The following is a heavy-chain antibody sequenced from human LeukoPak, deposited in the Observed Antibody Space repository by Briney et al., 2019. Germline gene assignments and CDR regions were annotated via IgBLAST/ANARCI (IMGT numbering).Heavy chain of an antibody. CDR3: AGDMYSSAPAAFDI. CDR1: GGTFSSYA. J-gene: IGHJ3*02. Sequence: ASVKVSCKASGGTFSSYAISWVRQAPGQGLEWMGGIIPIFGTANYAQKFQGRVTITADESTSTAYMELSSLRSEDTAVYYCAGDMYSSAPAAFDIWGQGTMVTVSS. CDR2: IIPIFGTA. D-gene: IGHD6-25*01. V-gene: IGHV1-69*13.